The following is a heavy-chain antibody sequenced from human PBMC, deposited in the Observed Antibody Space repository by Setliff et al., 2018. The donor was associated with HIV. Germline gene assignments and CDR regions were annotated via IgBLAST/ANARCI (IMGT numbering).Heavy chain of an antibody. Sequence: PSETLSLTCAVSGYSISSGYYWGWIRQPPGKGLEWIGSIYHSGSTYYNPSLKSRVTISVDTSKNQFSLKLSSVTAADTAVYYCARLVRHDSSGYYLYYFDYWGRGTLVTVSS. V-gene: IGHV4-38-2*01. J-gene: IGHJ4*02. D-gene: IGHD3-22*01. CDR2: IYHSGST. CDR1: GYSISSGYY. CDR3: ARLVRHDSSGYYLYYFDY.